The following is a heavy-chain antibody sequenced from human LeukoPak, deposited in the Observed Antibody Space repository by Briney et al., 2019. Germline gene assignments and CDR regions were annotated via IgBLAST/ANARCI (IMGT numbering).Heavy chain of an antibody. V-gene: IGHV3-30*02. CDR3: AKDTPQDYYDSSGSFDY. CDR2: IRYDGSNK. J-gene: IGHJ4*02. CDR1: GFSFSNYG. D-gene: IGHD3-22*01. Sequence: GGSLRLSCAASGFSFSNYGMTWVRQAPGKGLEWVAFIRYDGSNKYYADSVKGRFTISRDNSKNTLYLQMNSLRAEDTAVCYCAKDTPQDYYDSSGSFDYWGQGTLVTVSS.